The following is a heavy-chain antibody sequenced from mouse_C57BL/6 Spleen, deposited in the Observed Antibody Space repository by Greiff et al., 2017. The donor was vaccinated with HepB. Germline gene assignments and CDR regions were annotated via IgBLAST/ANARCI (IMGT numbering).Heavy chain of an antibody. CDR2: ISSGGDYI. J-gene: IGHJ1*03. CDR3: TRDLDYSNYEGYFDV. D-gene: IGHD2-5*01. CDR1: GFTFSSYA. Sequence: EVQLVESGEGLVKPGGSLKLSYAASGFTFSSYAMSWVRQTPEKRLEWVAYISSGGDYIYYADTVKGRFTISRDNARNTLYLQMSSLKSEDTAMYYCTRDLDYSNYEGYFDVWGTGTTVTVSS. V-gene: IGHV5-9-1*02.